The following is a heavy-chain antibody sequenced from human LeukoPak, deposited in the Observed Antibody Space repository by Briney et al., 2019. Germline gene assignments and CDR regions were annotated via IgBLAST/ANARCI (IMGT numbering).Heavy chain of an antibody. J-gene: IGHJ4*02. D-gene: IGHD1-26*01. V-gene: IGHV3-23*01. CDR1: GFTFSKNG. CDR2: VNDNGANT. Sequence: PGASLRFFCAASGFTFSKNGMSWVRQAPGKGLEWVSTVNDNGANTHYAASVKGRFTISRDNSRNTLLLEMNSLRADDTALYYCTKGDGGYYPIDNWGQGTLVIVSS. CDR3: TKGDGGYYPIDN.